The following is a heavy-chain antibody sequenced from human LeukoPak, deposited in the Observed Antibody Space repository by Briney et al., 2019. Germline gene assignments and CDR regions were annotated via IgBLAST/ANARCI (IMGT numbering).Heavy chain of an antibody. Sequence: SETLSLTRAVYGGSFSGYYWSWIRQPPGKGLEWIGEINHSGSTNYNPSLKSRVTISVDTSKNQFSLKLSSVTAADTAVYYCARGKAVTTKNFDYWGQGTLVTVSS. CDR2: INHSGST. V-gene: IGHV4-34*01. CDR3: ARGKAVTTKNFDY. CDR1: GGSFSGYY. D-gene: IGHD4-17*01. J-gene: IGHJ4*02.